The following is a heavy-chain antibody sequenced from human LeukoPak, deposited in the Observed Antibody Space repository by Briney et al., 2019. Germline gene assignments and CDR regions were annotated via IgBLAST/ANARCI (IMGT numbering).Heavy chain of an antibody. J-gene: IGHJ5*02. Sequence: PSETLSLTCAVSGGSISSSNWWSWVRQPPGKGLEWIGEIYHSGSTNYNPSLKSRVTISVDTSKNQFSLKLSSVTVADTAVYYCAIKLWLYQYNWFDPWGQGTLVTVSS. V-gene: IGHV4-4*02. D-gene: IGHD5-18*01. CDR3: AIKLWLYQYNWFDP. CDR2: IYHSGST. CDR1: GGSISSSNW.